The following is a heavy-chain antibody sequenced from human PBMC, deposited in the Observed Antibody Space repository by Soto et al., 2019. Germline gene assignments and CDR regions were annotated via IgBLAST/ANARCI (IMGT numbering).Heavy chain of an antibody. CDR3: AKHAHSSSWYSYYYGMDV. V-gene: IGHV3-23*01. CDR1: GFTFSSYA. CDR2: ISGSGGST. J-gene: IGHJ6*02. Sequence: GGSLRLSCAASGFTFSSYAMSWVRQAPGKGLEWVSAISGSGGSTYYADSVKGRFTISRDNSKNTLYLQMNSLRAEDTAVYYCAKHAHSSSWYSYYYGMDVWGQGTTVTVSS. D-gene: IGHD6-13*01.